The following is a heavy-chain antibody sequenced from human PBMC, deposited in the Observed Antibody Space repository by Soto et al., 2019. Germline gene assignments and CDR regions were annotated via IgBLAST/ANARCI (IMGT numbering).Heavy chain of an antibody. CDR3: ARLYSYGKPFDY. CDR2: INSDGSST. Sequence: EVQLVESGGGLVQPGGSLRLSCEASGFSFSSYWMHWVRQAPGKGLVWVSHINSDGSSTTYADSVKGRFTISRDNAKNTLYLQMNSLRAEDTAVYYCARLYSYGKPFDYWGQGTLVTVSS. CDR1: GFSFSSYW. D-gene: IGHD3-16*01. V-gene: IGHV3-74*01. J-gene: IGHJ4*02.